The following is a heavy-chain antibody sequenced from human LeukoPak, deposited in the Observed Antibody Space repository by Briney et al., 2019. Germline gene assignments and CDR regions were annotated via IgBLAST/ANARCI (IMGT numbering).Heavy chain of an antibody. CDR3: AKGYIAAAGTIDY. CDR1: GFTFDDYA. Sequence: PGGSLRLSCAASGFTFDDYAMPWVRKAPGKGLEWVSGISWNSGSIGYADSVKGRFAISRDNAKNSLYLQMNSLRAEDTALYYCAKGYIAAAGTIDYWGQGTLVTVSS. V-gene: IGHV3-9*01. J-gene: IGHJ4*02. CDR2: ISWNSGSI. D-gene: IGHD6-13*01.